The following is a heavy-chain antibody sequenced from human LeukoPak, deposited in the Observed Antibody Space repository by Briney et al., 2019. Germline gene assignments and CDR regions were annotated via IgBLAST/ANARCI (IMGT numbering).Heavy chain of an antibody. Sequence: GGSLRLSCAASGYTVSTNYMSWVRQAPAKGREWVSIIYTDGTTKYADSVKGRFTMSRDNSKNTLYLQMNSLRAEDTAVYYCARNFFGSGSFYFEPSYYFDYWGQGTPVTVSS. J-gene: IGHJ4*02. V-gene: IGHV3-53*01. CDR2: IYTDGTT. D-gene: IGHD3-10*01. CDR1: GYTVSTNY. CDR3: ARNFFGSGSFYFEPSYYFDY.